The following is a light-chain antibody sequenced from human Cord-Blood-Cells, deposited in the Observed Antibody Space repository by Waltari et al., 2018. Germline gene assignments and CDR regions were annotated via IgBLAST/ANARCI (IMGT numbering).Light chain of an antibody. V-gene: IGLV2-23*01. Sequence: QSALPQPASVSGSPGQSITISCPGTSSDVGSYTLVSCYQQHPGKPPKLMIYEGSKRPSGVYNRFSGYKSGNTASLTISGLQAEDEADYYCCSYAGSSTLVFGGGTKLTVL. CDR3: CSYAGSSTLV. CDR2: EGS. J-gene: IGLJ2*01. CDR1: SSDVGSYTL.